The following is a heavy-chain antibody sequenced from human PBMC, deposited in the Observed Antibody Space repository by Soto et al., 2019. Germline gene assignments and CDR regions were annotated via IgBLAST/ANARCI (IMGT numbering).Heavy chain of an antibody. Sequence: QVQLVESGGDLVKPGGSLRLSCAASGFTFSDYYMSWIRQAPGKGLEWVSYISSSSSYTNYADSVKGRFTISRDNAKNSLYLQMHSLRSEDTAVYYCARAEGDYDSGRMIYFDYWGQGTLVTVSS. D-gene: IGHD5-12*01. CDR2: ISSSSSYT. J-gene: IGHJ4*02. CDR3: ARAEGDYDSGRMIYFDY. V-gene: IGHV3-11*06. CDR1: GFTFSDYY.